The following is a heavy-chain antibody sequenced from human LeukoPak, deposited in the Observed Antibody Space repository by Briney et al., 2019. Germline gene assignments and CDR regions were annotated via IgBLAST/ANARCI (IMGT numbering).Heavy chain of an antibody. CDR1: GGTFSSYA. J-gene: IGHJ4*02. CDR3: ARDPGYDYVWGSFFDY. CDR2: IIPIFGTA. Sequence: RASAKVSCKASGGTFSSYAISWVRQAPGQGLEWMGGIIPIFGTANYAQKFQGRVTITADKSTSTAYMELSSLRSEDTAVYYCARDPGYDYVWGSFFDYWGQGTLVTVSS. V-gene: IGHV1-69*06. D-gene: IGHD3-16*01.